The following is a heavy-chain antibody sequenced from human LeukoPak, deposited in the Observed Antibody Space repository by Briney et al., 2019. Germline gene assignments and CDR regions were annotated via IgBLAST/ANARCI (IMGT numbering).Heavy chain of an antibody. CDR3: ARQSYAKFDP. D-gene: IGHD3-16*01. V-gene: IGHV3-7*01. CDR2: IQPDGSEQ. Sequence: GGSLRLSCAASGFTFSSYTMNWVRQAPGKGLEWVGNIQPDGSEQYPVDSVKGRFTISRDNARKLVFLQTNSLRVEDTAVYYCARQSYAKFDPWGQGTLVTVSS. CDR1: GFTFSSYT. J-gene: IGHJ5*02.